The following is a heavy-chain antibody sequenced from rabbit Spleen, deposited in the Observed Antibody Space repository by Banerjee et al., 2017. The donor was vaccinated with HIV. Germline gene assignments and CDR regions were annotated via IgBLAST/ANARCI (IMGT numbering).Heavy chain of an antibody. CDR1: GFSFSSTYY. J-gene: IGHJ4*01. CDR2: IATGSGGFT. Sequence: QSLEESGGDLVKPGASLTLTCTDSGFSFSSTYYMCWVRQAPGKGLEWIACIATGSGGFTYYASWAKGRLTCSKTSSTTVTLQMTSLTAADTATYFCARDLAGGIGWNFSLWGQGTLVTVS. V-gene: IGHV1S40*01. D-gene: IGHD4-2*01. CDR3: ARDLAGGIGWNFSL.